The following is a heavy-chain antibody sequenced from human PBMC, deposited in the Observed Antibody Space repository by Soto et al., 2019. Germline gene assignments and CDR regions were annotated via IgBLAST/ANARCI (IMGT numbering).Heavy chain of an antibody. D-gene: IGHD3-22*01. CDR3: ARLTTMIISLNMDV. CDR1: GYSFTSYW. V-gene: IGHV5-51*01. CDR2: IYPSDSYT. J-gene: IGHJ6*02. Sequence: GESLKISCKGSGYSFTSYWIGWVRQMPGKGLEWMGIIYPSDSYTNYSPSFQGHVTISADKSISTAYLQWSSLKASDTAMYYCARLTTMIISLNMDVWGQGTTATVSS.